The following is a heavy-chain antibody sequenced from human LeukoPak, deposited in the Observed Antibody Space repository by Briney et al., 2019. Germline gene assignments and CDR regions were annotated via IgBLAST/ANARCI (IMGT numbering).Heavy chain of an antibody. CDR1: GGSFSGYY. D-gene: IGHD3-10*01. Sequence: SETLSLTCAVYGGSFSGYYWSWIRQPPGKGLEWIGEINHSGSTNYNPSLKSRVTISVDTSKNQFSLKLSSVTAADTAVYYCARGIYTGSGTYYADYWGQGTLVTVSS. CDR3: ARGIYTGSGTYYADY. CDR2: INHSGST. J-gene: IGHJ4*02. V-gene: IGHV4-34*01.